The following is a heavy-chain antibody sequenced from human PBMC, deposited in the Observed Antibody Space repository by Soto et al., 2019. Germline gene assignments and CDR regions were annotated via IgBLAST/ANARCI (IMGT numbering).Heavy chain of an antibody. CDR1: GGSISSGY. CDR3: ARAIRSKSGYVPDWYIDL. J-gene: IGHJ2*01. V-gene: IGHV4-59*01. D-gene: IGHD5-12*01. CDR2: ISNTGTT. Sequence: QVQLQESGPGLLKPSETLSLTCTVSGGSISSGYWSWLRQSPGEGLEWIGHISNTGTTNYSPPLKSRVFSSVDTSKTKMSLKVSSVNTADTALYYCARAIRSKSGYVPDWYIDLWGRGTLVTVPS.